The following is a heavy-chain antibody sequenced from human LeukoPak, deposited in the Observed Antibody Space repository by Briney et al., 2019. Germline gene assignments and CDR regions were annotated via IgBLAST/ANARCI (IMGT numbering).Heavy chain of an antibody. V-gene: IGHV1-2*04. CDR2: INPNSSGT. J-gene: IGHJ6*02. CDR3: ARDLKQLYCSSTSCDYYGMDV. CDR1: GYTFTGYY. Sequence: GASVKVSCKASGYTFTGYYMHWVRQAPGQGLEWMGWINPNSSGTNYAQKFQGWVTMTRDTSISTAYMELSRLRSDDTAVYYCARDLKQLYCSSTSCDYYGMDVWGQGTTVTVSS. D-gene: IGHD2-2*01.